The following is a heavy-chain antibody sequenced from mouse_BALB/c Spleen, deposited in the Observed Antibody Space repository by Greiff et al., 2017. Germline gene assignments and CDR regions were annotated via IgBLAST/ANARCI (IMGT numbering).Heavy chain of an antibody. CDR1: GYSITSDYA. D-gene: IGHD2-3*01. CDR2: ISYSGST. J-gene: IGHJ3*01. V-gene: IGHV3-2*02. CDR3: ARGGWLSFAY. Sequence: DVQLQESGPGLVKPSQSLSLTCTVTGYSITSDYAWNWIRQFPGNKLEWMGYISYSGSTSYNPSLKSRISITRDTSKNQLFLQLNSVTTEDTATYYCARGGWLSFAYWGQGTLVTVSA.